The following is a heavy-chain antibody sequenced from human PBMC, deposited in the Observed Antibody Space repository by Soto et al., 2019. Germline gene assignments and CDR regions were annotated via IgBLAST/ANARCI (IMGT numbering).Heavy chain of an antibody. D-gene: IGHD5-18*01. CDR2: IYYSGST. Sequence: QVQLQESGPGLVKTSETLSRTCTVSGGSISSYYWSWIRQPPGKGLEWIGYIYYSGSTNYNPSLKSRVTISVDTSKNQFSLKLSSVTAADTAVYYCAREGLWDYYYGMDVWGQGTTVTVSS. CDR1: GGSISSYY. CDR3: AREGLWDYYYGMDV. V-gene: IGHV4-59*01. J-gene: IGHJ6*02.